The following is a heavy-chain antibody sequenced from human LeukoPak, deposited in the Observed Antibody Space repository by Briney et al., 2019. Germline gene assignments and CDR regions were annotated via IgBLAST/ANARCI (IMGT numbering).Heavy chain of an antibody. CDR1: GFTFSRYS. CDR3: ARHNYYDSSGYYY. V-gene: IGHV3-21*01. D-gene: IGHD3-22*01. CDR2: ISSSSSYI. J-gene: IGHJ4*02. Sequence: PGGSLRLSCAASGFTFSRYSMNWVRQAPGKGLEWVSSISSSSSYIYYADSVKGRFTISRDNAKNSLYLQMNSLRAEDTAVYYCARHNYYDSSGYYYWGQGTLVTVSS.